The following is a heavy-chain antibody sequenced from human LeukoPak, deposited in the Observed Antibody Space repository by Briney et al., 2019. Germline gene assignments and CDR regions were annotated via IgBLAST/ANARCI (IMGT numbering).Heavy chain of an antibody. D-gene: IGHD3-22*01. J-gene: IGHJ4*02. CDR3: AKAVDSSGYAPYFDY. CDR1: GFTFDDYA. Sequence: GRSLRLSCAASGFTFDDYAMHWVRQAPGKGLEWVSGISWNSGSIGYADSVKGRFTISRDNAKNSLYLQMNSLRAEDTALYYCAKAVDSSGYAPYFDYWGQGTLVTVSS. CDR2: ISWNSGSI. V-gene: IGHV3-9*01.